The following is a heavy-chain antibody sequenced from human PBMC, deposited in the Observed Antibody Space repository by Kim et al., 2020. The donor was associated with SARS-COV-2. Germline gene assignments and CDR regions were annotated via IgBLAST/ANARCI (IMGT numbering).Heavy chain of an antibody. V-gene: IGHV3-74*01. Sequence: GGSLRLSCAAAGFTFSNYWMHWVRQVPWKGLMYVSRISADGSTSNYADSVKGRFTISRDNARTTLYLQMDSLRVEDTGVYYCTIHAGNTAEVFDNWGQGSLVTVSS. CDR2: ISADGSTS. CDR1: GFTFSNYW. D-gene: IGHD2-2*02. J-gene: IGHJ4*02. CDR3: TIHAGNTAEVFDN.